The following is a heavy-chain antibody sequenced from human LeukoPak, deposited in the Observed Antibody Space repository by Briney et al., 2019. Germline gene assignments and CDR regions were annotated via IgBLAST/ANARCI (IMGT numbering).Heavy chain of an antibody. Sequence: SETLSLTCTVSGGSINNFYWSWIRQPPGKGLEWIGYIYYTGSTNYNPSLQSRVTISVDTSNNQFSLKLSSVTTADTAVYYCARPYYYDSRIDPWGQGTLVTVSS. CDR1: GGSINNFY. CDR3: ARPYYYDSRIDP. D-gene: IGHD3-22*01. J-gene: IGHJ5*02. V-gene: IGHV4-59*08. CDR2: IYYTGST.